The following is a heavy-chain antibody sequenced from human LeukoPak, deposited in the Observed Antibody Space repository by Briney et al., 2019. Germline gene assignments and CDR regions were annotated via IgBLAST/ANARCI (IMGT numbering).Heavy chain of an antibody. Sequence: GASLRLSCAASGFTFSDYYMSSIRHPPGKGLECDSYIGSSGSNIYYADSVKGRFTISRDNDKNSLYLQMNSLRAEDTAVYYCARDRLEESHFDYWGQGTLVTVSS. V-gene: IGHV3-11*01. CDR1: GFTFSDYY. J-gene: IGHJ4*02. D-gene: IGHD3-16*01. CDR2: IGSSGSNI. CDR3: ARDRLEESHFDY.